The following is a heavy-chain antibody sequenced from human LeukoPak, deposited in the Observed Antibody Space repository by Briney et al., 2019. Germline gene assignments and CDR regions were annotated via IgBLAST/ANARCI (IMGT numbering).Heavy chain of an antibody. CDR3: ARLTASGTCWGYFDY. Sequence: GESLKISCKGSGYSFTSYWIGWVRQMPGKGLEWMGIIYPGDSDTRYNPSFQGQVTISADKSISTAYLQWSSLKASDTAMYYCARLTASGTCWGYFDYWGQGTLVTVSS. V-gene: IGHV5-51*01. D-gene: IGHD1-26*01. CDR2: IYPGDSDT. CDR1: GYSFTSYW. J-gene: IGHJ4*02.